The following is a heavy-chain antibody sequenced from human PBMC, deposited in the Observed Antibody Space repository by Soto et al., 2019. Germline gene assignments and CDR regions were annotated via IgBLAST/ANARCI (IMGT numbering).Heavy chain of an antibody. CDR3: ARSGGYSGYDHFFDP. V-gene: IGHV4-30-2*01. CDR2: IYHSGST. Sequence: SETLSLTWAVSGGSLSSGGYSWSWIRQPPGKGLEWIGYIYHSGSTLYNPSLKGRVSIDVDTSSNQFSLRPTSVTAADTAVYFCARSGGYSGYDHFFDPWGHGTLVTVSS. D-gene: IGHD5-12*01. CDR1: GGSLSSGGYS. J-gene: IGHJ5*02.